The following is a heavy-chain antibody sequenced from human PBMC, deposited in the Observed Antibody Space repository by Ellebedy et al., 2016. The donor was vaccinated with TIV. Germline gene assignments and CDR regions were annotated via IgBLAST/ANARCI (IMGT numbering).Heavy chain of an antibody. D-gene: IGHD1-26*01. V-gene: IGHV1-58*01. CDR2: IVVGSGNT. CDR3: AADSAEHRTLDY. CDR1: GFTFTSSA. J-gene: IGHJ4*02. Sequence: SVKVSXKASGFTFTSSAVQWVRQARGQRLEWIGWIVVGSGNTNYAQKFQERVTITRDMSTSTAYMELSSLRSEDTAVYYCAADSAEHRTLDYWGQGTLVTVSS.